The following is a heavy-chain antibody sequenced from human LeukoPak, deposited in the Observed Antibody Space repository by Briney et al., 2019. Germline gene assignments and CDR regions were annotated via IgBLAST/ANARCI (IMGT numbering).Heavy chain of an antibody. Sequence: PGGSLRLSCAASGFTFSSYGMSWVRQAPGKGLEWVSAISGSGGSTYYADSMKGRFTISRDNSKNTLYLQMNSLRAEDTAVYHCAKDPTDFDSSGQTYFDYWGQGSLVTVSS. CDR3: AKDPTDFDSSGQTYFDY. CDR1: GFTFSSYG. CDR2: ISGSGGST. V-gene: IGHV3-23*01. J-gene: IGHJ4*02. D-gene: IGHD3-22*01.